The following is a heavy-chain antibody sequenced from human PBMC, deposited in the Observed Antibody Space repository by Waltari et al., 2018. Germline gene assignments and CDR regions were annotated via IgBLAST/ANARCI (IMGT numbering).Heavy chain of an antibody. Sequence: QVQLVQSGAEVKKPGASVKVSCKASGYTFTSYDINWVRQATGQGLEWMGWMNPNSGNTGYAQKFQGRVTITRNTSISTAYMELSSLRSEDTAVYYCARGYGAWGGSGWYSLGYYMDVWGKGTTVTVSS. CDR1: GYTFTSYD. D-gene: IGHD6-19*01. V-gene: IGHV1-8*03. CDR3: ARGYGAWGGSGWYSLGYYMDV. CDR2: MNPNSGNT. J-gene: IGHJ6*03.